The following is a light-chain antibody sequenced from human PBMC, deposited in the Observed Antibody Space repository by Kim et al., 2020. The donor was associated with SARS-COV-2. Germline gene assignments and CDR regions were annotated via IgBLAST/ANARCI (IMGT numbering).Light chain of an antibody. CDR2: QTS. CDR1: QSINSD. Sequence: GDRVTITCRASQSINSDLAWYQQKPGKAPKFLIYQTSSLEGGVPSRCSGSGSGTEFTLTISSLQPDDSATYYCQQYKTYPLTFGGGTKVDIK. V-gene: IGKV1-5*03. CDR3: QQYKTYPLT. J-gene: IGKJ4*01.